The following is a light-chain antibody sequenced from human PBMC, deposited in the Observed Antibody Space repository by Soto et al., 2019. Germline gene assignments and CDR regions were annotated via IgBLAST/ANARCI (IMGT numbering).Light chain of an antibody. CDR2: AAS. J-gene: IGKJ5*01. CDR1: QSLNHY. Sequence: DIQMTESPSTLSASVGVRAAITCRASQSLNHYLGWYQQKPGKAPKLLIYAASTLQSGVPSRFSGSGSGTDFTLTISCLQSEDFATYYCQQYYSYPPITFGQGTRLEIK. CDR3: QQYYSYPPIT. V-gene: IGKV1-5*01.